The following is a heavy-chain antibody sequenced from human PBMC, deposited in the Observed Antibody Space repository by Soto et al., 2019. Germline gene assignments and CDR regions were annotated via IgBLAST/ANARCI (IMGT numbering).Heavy chain of an antibody. CDR2: SRDKPQGYST. Sequence: GGSLRLSCAGSGFTLSDNYIDWVRQAPGKGLEWVGRSRDKPQGYSTAYAESVKGRFTTSRDESKNSAYLQMNSLKNEDTAVYYCVRATCFSDSSGYTRCLDYWGQGTLVTVSS. V-gene: IGHV3-72*01. J-gene: IGHJ4*02. CDR3: VRATCFSDSSGYTRCLDY. CDR1: GFTLSDNY. D-gene: IGHD3-22*01.